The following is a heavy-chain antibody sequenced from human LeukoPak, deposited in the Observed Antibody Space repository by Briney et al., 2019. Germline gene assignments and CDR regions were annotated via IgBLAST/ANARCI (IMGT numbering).Heavy chain of an antibody. J-gene: IGHJ5*02. CDR2: IKQDGSEK. Sequence: TGGSLRLSCAASGFTFSNYWMRWVRQASGKGLEWVASIKQDGSEKNYVDSAKGRLTISRDNAKNSLYLQMNSLRAEDTAVYFCVGGTVTRAFDPWGQGTLVTVSS. CDR3: VGGTVTRAFDP. D-gene: IGHD4-11*01. V-gene: IGHV3-7*01. CDR1: GFTFSNYW.